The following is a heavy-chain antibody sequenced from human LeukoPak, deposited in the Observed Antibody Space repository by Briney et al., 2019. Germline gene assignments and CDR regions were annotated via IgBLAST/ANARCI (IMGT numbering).Heavy chain of an antibody. Sequence: ASETLSLTCAVYGGSFSGYYWSWIRQPPGKGLEWVGEVNHSGSTNYNPSLKSRVTISVDTSKNQSSLKLSSVTAADTAVYYCAVSSYYYYYGMDVWGQGTTVTVSS. J-gene: IGHJ6*02. V-gene: IGHV4-34*01. CDR3: AVSSYYYYYGMDV. CDR1: GGSFSGYY. CDR2: VNHSGST.